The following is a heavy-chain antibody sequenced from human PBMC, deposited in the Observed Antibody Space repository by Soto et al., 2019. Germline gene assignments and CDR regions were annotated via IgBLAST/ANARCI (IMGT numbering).Heavy chain of an antibody. V-gene: IGHV3-33*03. CDR3: AAATTWNFHFPY. D-gene: IGHD1-7*01. CDR1: GFTISTHG. CDR2: IWYEGSNK. Sequence: QAQLVESGGGVVQPGTSLRLSCAASGFTISTHGMHWVRQAPGKGLEWLANIWYEGSNKFYAESVKGRFRISKDTYKNTRYLEMSSLRGEDTAVYYCAAATTWNFHFPYWGQGTQVTVSS. J-gene: IGHJ4*02.